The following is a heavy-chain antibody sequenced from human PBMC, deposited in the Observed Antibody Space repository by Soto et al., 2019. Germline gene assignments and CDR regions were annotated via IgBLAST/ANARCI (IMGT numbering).Heavy chain of an antibody. CDR3: AKGDLGYCSGGSCYSWFDP. J-gene: IGHJ5*02. CDR1: GCPFIVYC. Sequence: CTGHAISASGCPFIVYCMAWVRKTPSKGLELVAVISYDGSNKYYADSVKGRFTISRDNSKNTLYLQMNSLRAEDTAVYYCAKGDLGYCSGGSCYSWFDPWGQGTLVTVSS. D-gene: IGHD2-15*01. CDR2: ISYDGSNK. V-gene: IGHV3-30*18.